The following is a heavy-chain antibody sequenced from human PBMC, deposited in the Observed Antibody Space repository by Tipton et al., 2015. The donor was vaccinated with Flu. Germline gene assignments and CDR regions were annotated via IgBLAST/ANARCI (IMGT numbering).Heavy chain of an antibody. V-gene: IGHV4-59*13. CDR2: VSYSGIT. CDR1: GGSISSYY. CDR3: ARNGGSYSYQL. Sequence: TLSLTCTVSGGSISSYYWGWRRQPPGKGLEWIGFVSYSGITNYNPSLKGRVTMSLDASTNHFSRSLSSVTAADTSVYYCARNGGSYSYQLCGQGTQVTVSP. D-gene: IGHD3-10*01. J-gene: IGHJ1*01.